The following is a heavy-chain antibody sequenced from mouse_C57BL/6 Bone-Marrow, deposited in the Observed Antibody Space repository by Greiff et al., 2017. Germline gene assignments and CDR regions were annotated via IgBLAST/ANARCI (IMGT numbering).Heavy chain of an antibody. CDR2: IYPGDGDT. D-gene: IGHD1-1*01. V-gene: IGHV1-82*01. J-gene: IGHJ1*03. Sequence: VKLVESGPELVKPGASVKISCKASGYAFSSSWMNWVKQRPGKGLEWIGRIYPGDGDTNYNGKFKGKATLTADKSSSTAYMQLSSLTSEDSAVYFCASDNYYGSRDWYFDVWGTGTTVTVSS. CDR1: GYAFSSSW. CDR3: ASDNYYGSRDWYFDV.